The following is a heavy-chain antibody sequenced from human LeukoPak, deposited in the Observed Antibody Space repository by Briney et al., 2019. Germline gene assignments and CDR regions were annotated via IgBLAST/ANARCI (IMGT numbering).Heavy chain of an antibody. CDR2: IDTSATTI. D-gene: IGHD3-16*01. Sequence: GGSLRLSCAASGFTFSNYVMNWVRQAPGKGLEWVSYIDTSATTIYYADSVKGRFTISRDNAKNSLYLQMNSLRAEDTAIYHCAGDWGFAVPRWYFDLWGRGALVTVSS. CDR3: AGDWGFAVPRWYFDL. V-gene: IGHV3-48*03. J-gene: IGHJ2*01. CDR1: GFTFSNYV.